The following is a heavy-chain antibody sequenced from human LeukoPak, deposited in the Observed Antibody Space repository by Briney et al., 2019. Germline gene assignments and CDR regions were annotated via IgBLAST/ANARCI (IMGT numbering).Heavy chain of an antibody. J-gene: IGHJ4*02. V-gene: IGHV4-4*07. CDR3: ARHHDGGPKLRLDF. Sequence: SETLSLTCTVSGGSISSYYWTWIRQPAGKGLEWIGRIYTSGSTDFNPSLKSRVTMSVDTSKNQFSLKLTSVTAADTAVYFCARHHDGGPKLRLDFWGLGVLVTVSS. CDR1: GGSISSYY. CDR2: IYTSGST. D-gene: IGHD2-15*01.